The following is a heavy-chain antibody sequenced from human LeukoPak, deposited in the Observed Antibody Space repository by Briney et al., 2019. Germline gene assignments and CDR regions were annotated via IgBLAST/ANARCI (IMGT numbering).Heavy chain of an antibody. CDR2: IYTSGST. Sequence: PSETLSLTCTVSGGSISSYYRSWIRQPAGKGLEWIGRIYTSGSTNYNPSLKSRVTMSVDTSKNQFSLKLSSVTAADTAVYYCARDRDIVVVPAAIEHAFDIWGQGTMVTVSS. D-gene: IGHD2-2*02. CDR1: GGSISSYY. J-gene: IGHJ3*02. CDR3: ARDRDIVVVPAAIEHAFDI. V-gene: IGHV4-4*07.